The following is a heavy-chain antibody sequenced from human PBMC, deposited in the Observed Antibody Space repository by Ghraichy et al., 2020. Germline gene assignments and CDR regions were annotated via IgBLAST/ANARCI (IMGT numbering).Heavy chain of an antibody. CDR1: GFTFSSYW. D-gene: IGHD6-19*01. V-gene: IGHV3-7*01. J-gene: IGHJ1*01. Sequence: GGSLRLSCAASGFTFSSYWMSWVRQAPGKGLEWVANIKQDGSEKYYVDSVKGRFTISRDNAKNSLYLQMNSLRAEDTAVYYCASTRTYSSGWYSTRGGYFQHWGQGTLVTVSS. CDR2: IKQDGSEK. CDR3: ASTRTYSSGWYSTRGGYFQH.